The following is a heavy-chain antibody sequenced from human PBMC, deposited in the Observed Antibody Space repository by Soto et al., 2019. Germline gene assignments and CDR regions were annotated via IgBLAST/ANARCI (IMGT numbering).Heavy chain of an antibody. CDR2: IIPLTNTR. Sequence: GASVKVSCKASGDTYTTYGITSVRQDHGQGLQWVGRIIPLTNTRHSAQKLQGRITISVDGSAKTSSLELLSLTSDDTAVSFCARNRYYSSQNAYFHNLDIWGQGTLVTVSS. CDR3: ARNRYYSSQNAYFHNLDI. V-gene: IGHV1-69*13. CDR1: GDTYTTYG. D-gene: IGHD3-16*01. J-gene: IGHJ4*01.